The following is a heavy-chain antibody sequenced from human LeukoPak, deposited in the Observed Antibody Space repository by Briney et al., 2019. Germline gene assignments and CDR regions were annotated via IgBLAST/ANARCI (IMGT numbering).Heavy chain of an antibody. CDR2: INPNSGGT. D-gene: IGHD4-17*01. CDR1: GYTFTGYY. V-gene: IGHV1-2*02. J-gene: IGHJ1*01. Sequence: ASVTVSCKASGYTFTGYYMHWVRQAPGQGLEWMGGINPNSGGTNFAQKFQGRVTMTRDTSISTAYMELSRLRSDDTAVYYCARSMVTTLGYFQHWGQGTLVTVSS. CDR3: ARSMVTTLGYFQH.